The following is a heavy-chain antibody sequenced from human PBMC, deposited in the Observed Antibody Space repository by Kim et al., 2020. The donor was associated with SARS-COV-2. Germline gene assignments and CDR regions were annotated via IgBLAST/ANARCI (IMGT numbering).Heavy chain of an antibody. V-gene: IGHV5-51*01. D-gene: IGHD3-10*01. J-gene: IGHJ5*02. Sequence: YSPSFQGQVTISADKSISTAYLQWSSLKASDTAMYYCARHPGSGANWFDPWGQGTLVTVSS. CDR3: ARHPGSGANWFDP.